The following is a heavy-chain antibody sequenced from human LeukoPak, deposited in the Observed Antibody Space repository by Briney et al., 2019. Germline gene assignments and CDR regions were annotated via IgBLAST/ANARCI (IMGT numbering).Heavy chain of an antibody. Sequence: GGSLRLSYAASGFTFSTYWMSWVRQAPGKGLEWVANIKQDGSEKYYVDSVKGRFTISRDNAKNSLYLQMNSLRAEDTAVYYCAKPDYDLWSGYLAYYYMDVWGKGTTVTVSS. CDR3: AKPDYDLWSGYLAYYYMDV. J-gene: IGHJ6*03. CDR2: IKQDGSEK. V-gene: IGHV3-7*01. CDR1: GFTFSTYW. D-gene: IGHD3-3*01.